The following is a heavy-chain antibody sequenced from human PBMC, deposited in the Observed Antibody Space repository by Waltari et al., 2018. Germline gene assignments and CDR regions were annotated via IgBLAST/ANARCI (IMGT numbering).Heavy chain of an antibody. D-gene: IGHD2-8*01. Sequence: QVQLQESGPGLVKPSETLSRTCTVSGGSLSSSYWSWIRQPPGQGLEWIGYIYYSGSTNYNPSLKSRVTISVDTSKNQFSLKLSSVTAADTAVYYCARLMDYYYYYMDVWGKGTTVTISS. CDR3: ARLMDYYYYYMDV. CDR1: GGSLSSSY. J-gene: IGHJ6*03. V-gene: IGHV4-59*01. CDR2: IYYSGST.